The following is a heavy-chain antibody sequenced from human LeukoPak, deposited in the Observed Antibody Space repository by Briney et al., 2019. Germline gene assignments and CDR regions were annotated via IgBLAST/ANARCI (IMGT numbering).Heavy chain of an antibody. D-gene: IGHD6-13*01. J-gene: IGHJ5*02. Sequence: GGSLRLSCAASGFTFSSYEMNWVRQAPGKGLEWVSYISSSGSTIYYADSVKGRFTISRDNAKNSLYLQMNSLRAEDTAVYYCARDLAGATYSSSWYNWFDPWGQGTLVTVSS. CDR3: ARDLAGATYSSSWYNWFDP. V-gene: IGHV3-48*03. CDR2: ISSSGSTI. CDR1: GFTFSSYE.